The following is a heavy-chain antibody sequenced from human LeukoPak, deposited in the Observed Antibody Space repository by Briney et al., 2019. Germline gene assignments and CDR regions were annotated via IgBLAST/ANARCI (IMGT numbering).Heavy chain of an antibody. Sequence: GGSLRLSCAASGFTVSSSYMSWVRQAPGKGLEWVSVIYSGGSTYYADSVKGRFTISRDNSKNTLYLQMNSLRAEDTAVYYCARGEVVTAPVHYWGQGTLVTVSS. V-gene: IGHV3-66*01. CDR3: ARGEVVTAPVHY. CDR2: IYSGGST. CDR1: GFTVSSSY. J-gene: IGHJ4*02. D-gene: IGHD2-21*02.